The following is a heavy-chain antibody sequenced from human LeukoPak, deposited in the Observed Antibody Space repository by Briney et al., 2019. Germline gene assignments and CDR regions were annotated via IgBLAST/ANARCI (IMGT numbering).Heavy chain of an antibody. Sequence: PGGSLRLSCAASGFTFSSYAMSWVRQAPGKGLEWVSAISGSGGSTCYADSVKGRFTISRDNSKNTLYLQMNSLRAEDTAVYYCAKVYYYGSGSYYNDAFDIWGQGTMVTVSS. CDR2: ISGSGGST. CDR3: AKVYYYGSGSYYNDAFDI. V-gene: IGHV3-23*01. J-gene: IGHJ3*02. CDR1: GFTFSSYA. D-gene: IGHD3-10*01.